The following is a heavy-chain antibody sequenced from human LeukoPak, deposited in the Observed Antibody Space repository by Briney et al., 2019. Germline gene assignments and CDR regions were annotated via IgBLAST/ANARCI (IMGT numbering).Heavy chain of an antibody. Sequence: SVKVSCKASGYTITSYCISWVLQAPAEGLEWMVGISSYNGNTNYAQKLQGRVTVTTDTSPSTAYMELRSLRSDDTAVYYCARANSGYDRPYYYYYYMDVWGKGTTVTVSS. J-gene: IGHJ6*03. CDR2: ISSYNGNT. V-gene: IGHV1-18*04. CDR1: GYTITSYC. CDR3: ARANSGYDRPYYYYYYMDV. D-gene: IGHD5-12*01.